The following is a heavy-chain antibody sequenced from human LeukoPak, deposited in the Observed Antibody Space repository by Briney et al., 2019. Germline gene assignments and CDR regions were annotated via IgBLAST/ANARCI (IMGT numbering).Heavy chain of an antibody. CDR2: IYSGDSDT. CDR1: GYSFSNYW. Sequence: GESVKISCKASGYSFSNYWIGWVRQMPGKGLEWMGIIYSGDSDTRYSPSFQGQVTISADKSINTAYLQWSSLKASDTGMYYCARRGERATIDFWGQGTLVTVSS. V-gene: IGHV5-51*01. J-gene: IGHJ4*02. D-gene: IGHD1/OR15-1a*01. CDR3: ARRGERATIDF.